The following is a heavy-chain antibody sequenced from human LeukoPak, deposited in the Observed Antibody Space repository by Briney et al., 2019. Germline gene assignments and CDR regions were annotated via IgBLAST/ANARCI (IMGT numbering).Heavy chain of an antibody. J-gene: IGHJ6*03. D-gene: IGHD3-10*01. CDR2: MNPNSGNT. CDR1: GYTFTSYD. Sequence: GASVKVSCKASGYTFTSYDINWVRQATGQGLEWMGWMNPNSGNTGYAQKFQGRVTITRNTSISTAYMELSSLRSEDTAVYYCASSNRDYYGSGSYFDYYMDVWGKGTTVTVSS. V-gene: IGHV1-8*03. CDR3: ASSNRDYYGSGSYFDYYMDV.